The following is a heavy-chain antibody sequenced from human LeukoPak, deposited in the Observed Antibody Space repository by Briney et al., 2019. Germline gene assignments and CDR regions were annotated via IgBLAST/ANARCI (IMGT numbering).Heavy chain of an antibody. D-gene: IGHD2-2*01. V-gene: IGHV3-21*01. CDR2: VSSSSSYI. CDR1: GFTFSSYA. CDR3: ARDRSRGGPYQPLEPRFDY. Sequence: PGGSLRLSCAASGFTFSSYAMSWVRQAPGKGLEWVSSVSSSSSYIYYADSVKGRFTISRDNAKNSLYLQMNSLRAEDTAVYYCARDRSRGGPYQPLEPRFDYWGQGTLVTVSS. J-gene: IGHJ4*02.